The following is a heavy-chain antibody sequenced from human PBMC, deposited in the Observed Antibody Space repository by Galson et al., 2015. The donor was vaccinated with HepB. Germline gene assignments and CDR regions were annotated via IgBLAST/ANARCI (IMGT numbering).Heavy chain of an antibody. CDR3: ARTVAGPYSSSWYYFDY. V-gene: IGHV1-46*01. Sequence: SVKVSCKASGYTFTSYYMHWVRQAPGQGLEWMGIINPSGGSTSYAQKFQGRVTMTRDTSTSTVYMELSSLRSEDTAVYYCARTVAGPYSSSWYYFDYWGQGTLVTVSS. D-gene: IGHD6-13*01. J-gene: IGHJ4*02. CDR2: INPSGGST. CDR1: GYTFTSYY.